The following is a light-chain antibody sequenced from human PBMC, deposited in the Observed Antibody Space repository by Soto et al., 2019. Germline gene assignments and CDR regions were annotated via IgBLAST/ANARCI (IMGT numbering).Light chain of an antibody. CDR1: QSVSSSY. Sequence: EIVLTQSPGTLSLSPGERATLSCRASQSVSSSYLAWYQQKPGQAPRLLIYVASSRATGIPDRFSGSGSGTDFTLTINILEPEDFAVYYFQQYGSSAYTFGQGTKLEIK. CDR2: VAS. V-gene: IGKV3-20*01. J-gene: IGKJ2*01. CDR3: QQYGSSAYT.